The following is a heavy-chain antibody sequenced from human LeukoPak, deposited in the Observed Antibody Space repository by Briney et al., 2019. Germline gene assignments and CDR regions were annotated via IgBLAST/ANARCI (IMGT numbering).Heavy chain of an antibody. CDR3: ARASGDYYDSSGYYPNWFDP. J-gene: IGHJ5*02. CDR1: GGSISSGGYS. Sequence: PSQTLSLTCAVSGGSISSGGYSWSWLRQPPGKGLEWIGYIYHSGSTYYNPSLKSRVTISVYRSKNQFSLKLSSVPAADTAVYYCARASGDYYDSSGYYPNWFDPWGQGTLVTVSS. V-gene: IGHV4-30-2*01. D-gene: IGHD3-22*01. CDR2: IYHSGST.